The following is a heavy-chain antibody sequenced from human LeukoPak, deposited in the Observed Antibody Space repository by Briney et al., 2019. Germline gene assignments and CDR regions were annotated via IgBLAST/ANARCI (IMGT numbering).Heavy chain of an antibody. CDR1: GSTFTTYW. Sequence: GESLQISCQGSGSTFTTYWIGWVRQMPGKGLEWMGIIYPGDSDSRYSPSFQGQVTMSADKSTSTAYLQWSSLKASDTAMYCCARHGPDYGGFDYWGQGTLVTVSS. D-gene: IGHD4-23*01. CDR3: ARHGPDYGGFDY. CDR2: IYPGDSDS. V-gene: IGHV5-51*01. J-gene: IGHJ4*02.